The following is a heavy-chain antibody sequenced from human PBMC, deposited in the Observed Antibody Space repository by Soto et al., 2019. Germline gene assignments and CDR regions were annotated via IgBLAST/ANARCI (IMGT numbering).Heavy chain of an antibody. CDR3: ARDEAPFLIAVAGTSDY. D-gene: IGHD6-19*01. CDR2: IKQDGSEK. Sequence: EVQLVESGGGLVQPGGSLRLSCAASGFTFSSYWMSWVHQAPGKGLEWVANIKQDGSEKYYVDSVKGRFTISRDNAKNSLYLQMNSLRAEDTAVYYCARDEAPFLIAVAGTSDYWGQGTLVTVSS. CDR1: GFTFSSYW. J-gene: IGHJ4*02. V-gene: IGHV3-7*05.